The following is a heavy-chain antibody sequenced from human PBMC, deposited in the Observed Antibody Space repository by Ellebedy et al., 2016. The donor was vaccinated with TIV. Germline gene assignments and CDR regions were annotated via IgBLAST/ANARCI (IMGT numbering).Heavy chain of an antibody. D-gene: IGHD3-22*01. CDR2: VYSSGSV. V-gene: IGHV4-4*07. J-gene: IGHJ4*02. CDR3: ARGGHYYDNAGAFDY. Sequence: SETLSLXXTVSGGSINNYYWSWIRQPAGKGLEWIGRVYSSGSVNYNPSLQSRVTMSVDTSKNLFSLNLSSVTAADTAVYYCARGGHYYDNAGAFDYWGQGTLVTVSS. CDR1: GGSINNYY.